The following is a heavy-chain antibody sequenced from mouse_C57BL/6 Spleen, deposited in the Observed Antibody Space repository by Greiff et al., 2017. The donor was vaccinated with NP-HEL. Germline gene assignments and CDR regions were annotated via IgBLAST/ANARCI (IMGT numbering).Heavy chain of an antibody. Sequence: EVKVVESGEGLVKPGGSLKLSCAASGFTFSSYAMSWVRQTPEKRLEWVAYISSGGDYIYYADTVKGRFTISRDNARNTLYLQMSSLKSEDTAMYYCTRVYYDYDGGFDYWGQGTTLTVSS. D-gene: IGHD2-4*01. CDR3: TRVYYDYDGGFDY. J-gene: IGHJ2*01. V-gene: IGHV5-9-1*02. CDR1: GFTFSSYA. CDR2: ISSGGDYI.